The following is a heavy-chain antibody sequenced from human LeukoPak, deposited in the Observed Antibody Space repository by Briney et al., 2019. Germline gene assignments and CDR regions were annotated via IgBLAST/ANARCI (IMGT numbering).Heavy chain of an antibody. J-gene: IGHJ2*01. V-gene: IGHV4-38-2*02. CDR3: ARVGRWLQPGELYWYFDL. CDR1: GGSISSYY. Sequence: SETLSLTCTVSGGSISSYYWSWIRQPPGKGLEWIGSIYHSGSTYYNPSLKSRVTISVDTSKNQFSLKLSSVTAADTAVYYCARVGRWLQPGELYWYFDLWGRGTLVTVSS. D-gene: IGHD5-24*01. CDR2: IYHSGST.